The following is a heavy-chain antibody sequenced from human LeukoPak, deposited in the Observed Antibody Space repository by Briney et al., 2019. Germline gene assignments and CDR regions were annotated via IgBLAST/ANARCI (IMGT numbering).Heavy chain of an antibody. J-gene: IGHJ4*02. Sequence: GGSLRLSCAASGFTFSSNYMSWVRQAPGKGLEWVSVIYSGGSTYYADSVKGRFTISRDNSKNTLYLQMNSLRAEDTAVYYCTRGPGYHDSSYLDYWGQGTLVTVSS. V-gene: IGHV3-53*05. CDR1: GFTFSSNY. CDR2: IYSGGST. CDR3: TRGPGYHDSSYLDY. D-gene: IGHD3-22*01.